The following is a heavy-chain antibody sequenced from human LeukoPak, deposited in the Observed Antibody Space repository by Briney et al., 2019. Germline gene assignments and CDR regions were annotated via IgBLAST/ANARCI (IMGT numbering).Heavy chain of an antibody. CDR2: ISGSGGST. CDR3: ATSPVRAFDY. V-gene: IGHV3-23*01. D-gene: IGHD4-23*01. CDR1: GFTFSSYA. Sequence: GGSLRLSCAASGFTFSSYAMSWVRQALGKGLEWVSAISGSGGSTYYADSVKGRFTISRDNSKNTLYLQMNSLRAEDTAVYYCATSPVRAFDYWGQGTLVAVSS. J-gene: IGHJ4*02.